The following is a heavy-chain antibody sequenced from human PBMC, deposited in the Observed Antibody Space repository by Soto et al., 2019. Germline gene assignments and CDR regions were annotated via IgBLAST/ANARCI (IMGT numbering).Heavy chain of an antibody. D-gene: IGHD3-3*01. CDR2: IKADGGET. Sequence: EVQLVESGGGLVQPGGSLRLSCVASEFAFGSHWMIWVRQATGKGLEWVANIKADGGETYLVDSVKGRFTISRDNAKNSMYLQMNSLRDENTAVYYCVRDRRRTGVAKWGRSGIMDVWGKGTTVIVSS. CDR1: EFAFGSHW. J-gene: IGHJ6*04. CDR3: VRDRRRTGVAKWGRSGIMDV. V-gene: IGHV3-7*01.